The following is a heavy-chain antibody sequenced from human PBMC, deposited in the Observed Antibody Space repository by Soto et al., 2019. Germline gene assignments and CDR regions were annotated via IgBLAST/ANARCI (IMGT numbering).Heavy chain of an antibody. V-gene: IGHV3-23*01. Sequence: EVHLLESGGGLVQPGGSLRLSCAASGFSFRNYAMSWVRQAPGKGLEWISTLTGSSSNTYYADSVKGRFAISRDNSRHTLYLQMHSLTAEDTAVYYCANGRATYGLLTHDYWGQGTLVTVSS. CDR2: LTGSSSNT. D-gene: IGHD3-9*01. J-gene: IGHJ4*02. CDR3: ANGRATYGLLTHDY. CDR1: GFSFRNYA.